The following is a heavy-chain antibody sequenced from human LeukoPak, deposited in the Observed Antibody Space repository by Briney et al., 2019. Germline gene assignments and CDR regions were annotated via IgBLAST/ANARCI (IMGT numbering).Heavy chain of an antibody. CDR1: GGSFSGYY. V-gene: IGHV4-34*01. CDR3: ARATSWEAYYYYYYYMDV. D-gene: IGHD1-26*01. J-gene: IGHJ6*03. CDR2: INHSGST. Sequence: PSETLSLTCGVYGGSFSGYYWSWLRQPPGKGLEWIGEINHSGSTNYNPSLKSRVTISVDKSKNQFSLKLSSVTAADTAVYYCARATSWEAYYYYYYYMDVWGKGTTVTVSS.